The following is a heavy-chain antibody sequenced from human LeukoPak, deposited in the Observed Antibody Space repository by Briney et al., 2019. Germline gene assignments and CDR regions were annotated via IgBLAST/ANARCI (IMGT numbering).Heavy chain of an antibody. CDR1: GGSFSGYY. D-gene: IGHD6-25*01. V-gene: IGHV4-34*01. Sequence: SETLSLTCAVYGGSFSGYYWSWIRQPPGKGLEWIGEISHSGSTNYNPSLKSRVTISVDTSKNQFSLKLSSVTAADMAVYYCARTRPTGIAAWRWFDPWGQGTLVTVSS. CDR3: ARTRPTGIAAWRWFDP. J-gene: IGHJ5*02. CDR2: ISHSGST.